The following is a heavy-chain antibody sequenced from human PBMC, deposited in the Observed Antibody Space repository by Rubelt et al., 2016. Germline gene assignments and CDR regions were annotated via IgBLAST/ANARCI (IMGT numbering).Heavy chain of an antibody. J-gene: IGHJ6*03. Sequence: QVQLQESGPGLVKPSQTLSLTCTVSGGSISSGGYYWSWIRQHPGKGLEWIGYIYYSGSTYYKPSLKSRVTISVDTSKNQGSRKLNALTSAETAVYYGARRVYADYYYYYLDVWGEGTTVTVSS. CDR3: ARRVYADYYYYYLDV. CDR2: IYYSGST. CDR1: GGSISSGGYY. D-gene: IGHD3-16*01. V-gene: IGHV4-31*03.